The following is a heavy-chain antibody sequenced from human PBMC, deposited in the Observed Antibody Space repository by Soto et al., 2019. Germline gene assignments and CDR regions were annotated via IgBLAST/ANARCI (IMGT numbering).Heavy chain of an antibody. CDR3: ARTGSGEYCSSTSCFYYYYMDV. J-gene: IGHJ6*03. CDR1: GGSFSGYY. CDR2: IKHSGST. Sequence: QVQLQQWGAGLLKPSETLSLTCAVYGGSFSGYYWSWIRQPPGKGLEWIGEIKHSGSTNYNPSLKSRVTISVDTSMNQCSLKLSSVTAADTVVYYCARTGSGEYCSSTSCFYYYYMDVWGKGTTVTVSS. D-gene: IGHD2-2*01. V-gene: IGHV4-34*01.